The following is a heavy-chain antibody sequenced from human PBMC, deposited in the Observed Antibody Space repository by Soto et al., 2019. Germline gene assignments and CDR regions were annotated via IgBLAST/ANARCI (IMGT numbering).Heavy chain of an antibody. CDR2: ISAYNGNT. V-gene: IGHV1-18*01. J-gene: IGHJ5*02. D-gene: IGHD2-2*01. CDR3: ARNLVVPAAFWFDP. CDR1: GYTFTSYG. Sequence: VASVKVSCKASGYTFTSYGISWVRQAPGQGLEWMGWISAYNGNTNYAQKLQGRVTMTTDTSTSTAYMELRSLRSDDTAVYYCARNLVVPAAFWFDPWGQGTLVTVSS.